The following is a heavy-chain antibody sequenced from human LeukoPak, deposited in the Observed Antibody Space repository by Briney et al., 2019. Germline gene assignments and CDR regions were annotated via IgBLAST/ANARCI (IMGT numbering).Heavy chain of an antibody. V-gene: IGHV3-30-3*01. Sequence: GGSLRLSCAASGFTFSSYAMHWVRQAPGKGLEWVAVISYDGSNKYYADSVKGRFTISRDNSKNTLYLQMNSLRAEDTAVYYCARSTGFHWGQGTLVTVSS. CDR3: ARSTGFH. CDR2: ISYDGSNK. D-gene: IGHD1-14*01. CDR1: GFTFSSYA. J-gene: IGHJ4*02.